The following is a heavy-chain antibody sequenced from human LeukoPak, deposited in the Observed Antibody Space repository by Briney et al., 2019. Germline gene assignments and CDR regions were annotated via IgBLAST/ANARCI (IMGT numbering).Heavy chain of an antibody. V-gene: IGHV3-7*05. CDR1: GFXFSNYW. CDR3: AIAGGWAREDYKADAFDI. Sequence: PGGSLRLSCAASGFXFSNYWISWVRQAPGKGLEWVADIKQDGTQKYYVDSVEGRFTISRDNAKNSLYLQMNSLRDEDTAVYYCAIAGGWAREDYKADAFDIWGQGTMVTVSS. CDR2: IKQDGTQK. D-gene: IGHD6-19*01. J-gene: IGHJ3*02.